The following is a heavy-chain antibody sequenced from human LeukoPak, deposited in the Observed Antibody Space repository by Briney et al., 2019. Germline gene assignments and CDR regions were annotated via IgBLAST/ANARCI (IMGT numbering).Heavy chain of an antibody. CDR2: IYYSGST. Sequence: SETLSLTCTVSGGSISSGDYYWSWIRQPPGKGLEWIGYIYYSGSTYYTSSLKSRVTISVDTSKNQFSLKLTSVTAADTAVYYCARLGSSWPHYYSDYWGQGTLVTVSS. CDR3: ARLGSSWPHYYSDY. CDR1: GGSISSGDYY. V-gene: IGHV4-30-4*01. J-gene: IGHJ4*02. D-gene: IGHD6-13*01.